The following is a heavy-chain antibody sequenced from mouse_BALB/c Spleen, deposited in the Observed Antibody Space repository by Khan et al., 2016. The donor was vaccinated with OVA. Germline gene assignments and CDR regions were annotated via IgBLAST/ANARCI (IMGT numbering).Heavy chain of an antibody. CDR2: ISYSGSS. Sequence: EVKLLESGPGVVKPSQSLSLTCTVTGYSITSDYAWNWIRQFPGNKLEWMGYISYSGSSSYHPSLKSRISITRDTSKNQFFLQLNSVTTEDTATYYCARGRTYWGQGTSVTVSS. V-gene: IGHV3-2*02. J-gene: IGHJ4*01. CDR3: ARGRTY. CDR1: GYSITSDYA.